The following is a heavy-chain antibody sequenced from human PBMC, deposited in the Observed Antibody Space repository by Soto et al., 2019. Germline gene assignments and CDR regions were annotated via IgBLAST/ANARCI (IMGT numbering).Heavy chain of an antibody. V-gene: IGHV3-23*01. D-gene: IGHD2-21*01. CDR3: AKDRRGGEYPAFDL. CDR2: IWGDGGAT. CDR1: GFTVSDYD. Sequence: EVQLLESGGGLVQPGGSLRLSCAASGFTVSDYDMGWVRQAPGKGLEWVSLIWGDGGATYHADSVEGRLTISRDTSENTVYLQMNSLRAEDTALYYCAKDRRGGEYPAFDLWGQGTMVTVSS. J-gene: IGHJ3*01.